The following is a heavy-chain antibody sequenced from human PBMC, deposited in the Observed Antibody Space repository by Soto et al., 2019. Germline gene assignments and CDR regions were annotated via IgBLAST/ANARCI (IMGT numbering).Heavy chain of an antibody. Sequence: GGSLRLSCAASGFNFSSYGMHWVRQAPGKGLEWVAVISYDGKSQYYAESVRGRFTISRDNPKKTLFLQMNSLSADDTAIFYCAKDSGPYYYYSMDVWGQGTTVTVSS. CDR1: GFNFSSYG. CDR2: ISYDGKSQ. J-gene: IGHJ6*02. V-gene: IGHV3-30*18. D-gene: IGHD3-16*01. CDR3: AKDSGPYYYYSMDV.